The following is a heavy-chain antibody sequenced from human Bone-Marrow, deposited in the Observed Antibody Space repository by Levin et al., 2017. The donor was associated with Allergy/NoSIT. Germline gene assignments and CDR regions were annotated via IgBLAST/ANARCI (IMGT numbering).Heavy chain of an antibody. CDR3: ARDAMYCSGGSGYNFDY. J-gene: IGHJ4*02. D-gene: IGHD2-15*01. Sequence: ASVKVSCKASGYTFTGYYMHWVRQAPGQGLEWMGWINPNSGGTNYAQKFQGRVTMTRDTSISTAYMELSRLRSDDTAVYYCARDAMYCSGGSGYNFDYWGQGTLVTVSS. V-gene: IGHV1-2*02. CDR1: GYTFTGYY. CDR2: INPNSGGT.